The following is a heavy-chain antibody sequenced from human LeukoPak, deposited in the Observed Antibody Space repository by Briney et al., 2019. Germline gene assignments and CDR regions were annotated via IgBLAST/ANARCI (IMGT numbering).Heavy chain of an antibody. Sequence: GGSLRLSCAASGFTFSSYGMHWVRQAPGKGLEWVAFIRYDGSNKYYADSVKGRFTISRDNSKNTLYPQMNSLRAEDTAVYYCAKDVDTAMGLFDYWGQGTLVTVSS. CDR3: AKDVDTAMGLFDY. CDR1: GFTFSSYG. D-gene: IGHD5-18*01. V-gene: IGHV3-30*02. CDR2: IRYDGSNK. J-gene: IGHJ4*02.